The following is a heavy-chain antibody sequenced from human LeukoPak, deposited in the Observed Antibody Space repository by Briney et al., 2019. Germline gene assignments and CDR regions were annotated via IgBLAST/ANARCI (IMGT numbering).Heavy chain of an antibody. CDR1: RHTFSGYY. Sequence: ASVKVSCKASRHTFSGYYMHWVRQAPGQGLEWMGWINPKGGGTNYAQKLQGRVTMTTDTSTSTAYMELRSLRSDDTAVYYCARGFAHYDSSNYDYWGQGTLVTVSS. CDR2: INPKGGGT. J-gene: IGHJ4*02. V-gene: IGHV1-2*02. CDR3: ARGFAHYDSSNYDY. D-gene: IGHD3-22*01.